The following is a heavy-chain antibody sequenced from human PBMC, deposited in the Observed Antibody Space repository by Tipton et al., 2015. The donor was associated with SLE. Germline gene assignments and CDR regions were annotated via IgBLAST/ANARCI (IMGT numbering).Heavy chain of an antibody. CDR2: VNHLGTI. J-gene: IGHJ4*02. CDR3: ARMEGMITYGGIAGL. D-gene: IGHD3-16*01. V-gene: IGHV4-34*01. CDR1: GGSFSGYY. Sequence: TLSLTCDVNGGSFSGYYWSWIRQSPGKGLEWIGEVNHLGTIYYKASLKSRVTISIDTSKSHFSLKLTSVTAADTAVYYCARMEGMITYGGIAGLWGQGTVVTVSS.